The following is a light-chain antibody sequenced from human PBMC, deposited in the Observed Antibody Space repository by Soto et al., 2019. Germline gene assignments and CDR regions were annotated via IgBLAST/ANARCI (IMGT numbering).Light chain of an antibody. J-gene: IGKJ4*01. Sequence: DIQMTQSPSSLSASISDRVTITCRASQTVNTYLHWYQQKPGKAPKLLIYAASNLQSGVPSRFSGSGSGTDFTLTISSLQPEDFATYYGQQLESYPSTFGGGTKVDIK. CDR1: QTVNTY. CDR2: AAS. CDR3: QQLESYPST. V-gene: IGKV1-39*01.